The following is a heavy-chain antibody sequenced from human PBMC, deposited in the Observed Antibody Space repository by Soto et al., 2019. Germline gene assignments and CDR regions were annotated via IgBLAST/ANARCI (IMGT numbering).Heavy chain of an antibody. CDR2: IYHSGST. J-gene: IGHJ5*02. CDR3: ARAGIAAAGTRRGWFGP. V-gene: IGHV4-30-2*01. Sequence: PSETLSLTCAVSGGSISSGGYSWSWIRQPPGKGLEWIGYIYHSGSTYYNPSLKSRVTISVDTSKNQFSLKLSSVTAADTAVYYCARAGIAAAGTRRGWFGPWGQGTLVTVSS. CDR1: GGSISSGGYS. D-gene: IGHD6-13*01.